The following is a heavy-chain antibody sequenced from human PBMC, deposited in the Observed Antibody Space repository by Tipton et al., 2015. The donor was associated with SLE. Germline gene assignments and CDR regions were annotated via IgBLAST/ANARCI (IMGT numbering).Heavy chain of an antibody. CDR2: IYTSGST. D-gene: IGHD3-10*01. CDR1: GGSISSGSYY. J-gene: IGHJ6*02. V-gene: IGHV4-61*02. CDR3: ARGWYYGSGSYYNGDYYGMDV. Sequence: LRLSCTVSGGSISSGSYYWSWIRQPAGKGLEWIGRIYTSGSTNYNPSLKSRVTISVDTSKNQFSLKLSSVTAADTAVYYCARGWYYGSGSYYNGDYYGMDVWGQGTTVTVSS.